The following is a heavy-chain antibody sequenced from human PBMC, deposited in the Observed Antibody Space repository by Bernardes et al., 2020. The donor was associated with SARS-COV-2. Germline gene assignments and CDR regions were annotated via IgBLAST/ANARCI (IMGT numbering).Heavy chain of an antibody. V-gene: IGHV3-15*01. J-gene: IGHJ4*02. CDR1: GFTFSNDW. D-gene: IGHD4-17*01. CDR2: IKGKTDGGTT. CDR3: TTDLHDYGDVDY. Sequence: GGSLRLSCAASGFTFSNDWMSWVRQAPGKGLQWVCRIKGKTDGGTTDYAAPVKGRFTISRDDSKNTLYLQMNSLKTEDTAVYYCTTDLHDYGDVDYWGQGTLVTVSS.